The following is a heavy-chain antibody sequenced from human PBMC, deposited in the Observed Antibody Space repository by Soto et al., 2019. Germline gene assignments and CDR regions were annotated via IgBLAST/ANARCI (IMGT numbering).Heavy chain of an antibody. CDR2: IYSGGST. V-gene: IGHV3-66*01. CDR3: ARDRTGTTPFIDY. Sequence: GGSLRLSCAASGFTVSSNYMSWVRQAPGKGLEWVSVIYSGGSTYYADSVKGRFTISRDNSKNTLYLQMNSLRAEDTAVYYCARDRTGTTPFIDYWGQGTLVTVSS. CDR1: GFTVSSNY. J-gene: IGHJ4*02. D-gene: IGHD1-7*01.